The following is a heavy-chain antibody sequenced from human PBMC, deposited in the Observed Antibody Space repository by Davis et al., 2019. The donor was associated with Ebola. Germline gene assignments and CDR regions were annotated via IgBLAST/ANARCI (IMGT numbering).Heavy chain of an antibody. CDR3: AKLEDSGWTHDY. CDR2: ISGRSGYI. V-gene: IGHV3-21*06. CDR1: GFTFSRHG. J-gene: IGHJ4*02. Sequence: GESLKISCAASGFTFSRHGMNWVRQAPGKGLEWVSSISGRSGYIYSADSVRGRFTISRDNAKNSLYLQMNSLRAEDTAMYYCAKLEDSGWTHDYWGQGTLVTVSS. D-gene: IGHD6-19*01.